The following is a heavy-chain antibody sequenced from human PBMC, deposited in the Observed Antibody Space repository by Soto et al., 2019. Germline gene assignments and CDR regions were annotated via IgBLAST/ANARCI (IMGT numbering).Heavy chain of an antibody. CDR2: LHHDGTT. Sequence: QVQLQESGPGLVKPSETLSLTCAVSGGPITTTTWWAWVRLPPGKGLGWIGELHHDGTTNYNPSLESRITMSLDKSNNHFSLKLTSVTAADTAIYYCATQTISYTWGVWGRGTTVTVSS. CDR1: GGPITTTTW. D-gene: IGHD3-16*01. CDR3: ATQTISYTWGV. J-gene: IGHJ6*02. V-gene: IGHV4-4*02.